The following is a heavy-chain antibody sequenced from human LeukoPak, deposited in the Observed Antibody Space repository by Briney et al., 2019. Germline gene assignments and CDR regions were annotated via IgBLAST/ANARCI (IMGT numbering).Heavy chain of an antibody. V-gene: IGHV3-15*01. Sequence: GGSLRLSCAASGFTFSSYEMNWVRQAPGKGLEWVGRIKSKTDGGTTDYAAPVKGRFTISRDDSKNTLYLQMNSLKTEDTAVYYCTTKIVVVVAATRDYWGQGTLVTVSS. CDR3: TTKIVVVVAATRDY. D-gene: IGHD2-15*01. J-gene: IGHJ4*02. CDR2: IKSKTDGGTT. CDR1: GFTFSSYE.